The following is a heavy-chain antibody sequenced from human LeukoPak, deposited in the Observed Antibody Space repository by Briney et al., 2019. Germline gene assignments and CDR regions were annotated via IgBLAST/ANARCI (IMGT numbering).Heavy chain of an antibody. CDR2: INPNSGGT. D-gene: IGHD3-16*02. V-gene: IGHV1-2*02. J-gene: IGHJ4*02. CDR1: GYTFTGYY. Sequence: ASVTVSCKASGYTFTGYYMHWVRQAPGQGLEWMGWINPNSGGTNYAQKFQGRVTMTRDTSISTAYMELSRLRSDDTAVYYCARDSDLYVWGSYRYASFPHWGQGTLVTVSS. CDR3: ARDSDLYVWGSYRYASFPH.